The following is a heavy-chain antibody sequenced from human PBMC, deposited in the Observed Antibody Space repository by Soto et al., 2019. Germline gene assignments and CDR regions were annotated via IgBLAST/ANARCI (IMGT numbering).Heavy chain of an antibody. V-gene: IGHV4-61*01. CDR3: ARDRTLRGVHYYYGMDV. J-gene: IGHJ6*02. CDR1: GGSVSSGSYY. CDR2: IYYSGST. Sequence: SETLSFTCTVSGGSVSSGSYYWSWIRQPPGKGLEWIGYIYYSGSTNYNPSLKSRVTISVDTSKNQFSLKLSSVTAADTAVYYCARDRTLRGVHYYYGMDVWGQGTTVTVSS. D-gene: IGHD3-10*01.